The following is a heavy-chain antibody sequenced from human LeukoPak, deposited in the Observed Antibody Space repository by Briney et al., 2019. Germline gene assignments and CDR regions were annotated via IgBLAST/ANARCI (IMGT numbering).Heavy chain of an antibody. CDR3: ARDHGVFGVAPGLFDY. CDR2: ISAYNGNT. D-gene: IGHD3-3*01. CDR1: GYTFTSYG. V-gene: IGHV1-18*01. Sequence: ASVKVSCKASGYTFTSYGISWVRQAPGQGLEWMGRISAYNGNTNYAQKLQGRVTMTTDTSTSTAYMELRSLRSDDTAVYYCARDHGVFGVAPGLFDYWGQGTLVTVSS. J-gene: IGHJ4*02.